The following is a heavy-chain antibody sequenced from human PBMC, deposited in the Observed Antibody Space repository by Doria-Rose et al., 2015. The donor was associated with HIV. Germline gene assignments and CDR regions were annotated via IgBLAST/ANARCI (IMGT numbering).Heavy chain of an antibody. J-gene: IGHJ4*02. D-gene: IGHD6-13*01. CDR2: IFSDDER. V-gene: IGHV2-26*01. CDR3: ARIKSSRWYPKYYFDL. CDR1: GVSLSSPGMG. Sequence: QITLKESGPVLVKPTETLTLTCTVSGVSLSSPGMGVSWIRQPPGKALEWLANIFSDDERSYKTSLKSRLAISSGTSNSQVVLTMTDMDAVDTATYYCARIKSSRWYPKYYFDLWGQGTLVIVSA.